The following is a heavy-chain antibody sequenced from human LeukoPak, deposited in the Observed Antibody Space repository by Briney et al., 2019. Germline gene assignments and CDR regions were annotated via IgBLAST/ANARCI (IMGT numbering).Heavy chain of an antibody. J-gene: IGHJ6*03. V-gene: IGHV4-39*01. CDR3: ARRAATVTTGYYYYYMDV. D-gene: IGHD4-17*01. CDR2: VYYGGTT. Sequence: SETLSLTCTVSGGSINSRSYYWGWIRQPPGKGLEWIGSVYYGGTTYYNPSLKSRVTISEDTSKNQFSLKLSSVTAADTAVYYCARRAATVTTGYYYYYMDVWGKGTTVTVSS. CDR1: GGSINSRSYY.